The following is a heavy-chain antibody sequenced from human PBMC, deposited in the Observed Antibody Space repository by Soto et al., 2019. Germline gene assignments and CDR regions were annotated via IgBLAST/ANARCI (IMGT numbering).Heavy chain of an antibody. V-gene: IGHV4-31*03. CDR3: ARGGAAAGTEGRHFDY. CDR1: GGSISSGGYY. CDR2: IYYSGST. J-gene: IGHJ4*02. Sequence: LSLTCTVSGGSISSGGYYWSWIRQHPGKGLEWIGYIYYSGSTYYNPSLKSRVTISVDTSKNQFSLKLSSVTAADTAVYYCARGGAAAGTEGRHFDYWGQGTLVTVSS. D-gene: IGHD6-13*01.